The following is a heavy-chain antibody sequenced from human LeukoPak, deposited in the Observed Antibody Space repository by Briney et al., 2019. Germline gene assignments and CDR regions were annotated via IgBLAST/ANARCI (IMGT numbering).Heavy chain of an antibody. V-gene: IGHV3-43D*03. Sequence: PGGSLRLSCVGSGFTFCEYGMHWVRQVPGKGLEGVSNITWDGGSTYYAGSVKGRFTISRDNSKNTLYLQMNSRRAEDTAVYYCAKVPRLGYGPDYYDSSGHQHWGQGTLVTVSS. D-gene: IGHD3-22*01. J-gene: IGHJ1*01. CDR3: AKVPRLGYGPDYYDSSGHQH. CDR2: ITWDGGST. CDR1: GFTFCEYG.